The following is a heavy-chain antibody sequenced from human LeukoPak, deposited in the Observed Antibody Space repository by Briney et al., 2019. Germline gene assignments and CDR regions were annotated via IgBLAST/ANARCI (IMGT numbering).Heavy chain of an antibody. CDR1: GFTFDDYA. D-gene: IGHD6-19*01. J-gene: IGHJ4*02. CDR3: ATGASSDIALAGALFDH. Sequence: GGSLRLSCAASGFTFDDYAMHWVRQAPGKGLEWVSGISWNSGNVDYADSVKGRFTISRDNAKNSLHLQMSSLRAEDTAFYYCATGASSDIALAGALFDHWGRGTLVTVS. V-gene: IGHV3-9*01. CDR2: ISWNSGNV.